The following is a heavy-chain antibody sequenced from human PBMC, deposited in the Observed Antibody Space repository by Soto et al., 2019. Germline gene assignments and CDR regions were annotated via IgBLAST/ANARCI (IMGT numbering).Heavy chain of an antibody. CDR2: TTDDGGRT. CDR1: GFSFSSYA. J-gene: IGHJ4*02. Sequence: EVQLLESGGGLVEPGGSLRLSCTASGFSFSSYAMTWVRQAPGKGLEWVSSTTDDGGRTFYADSVKGRFTISRDNSNNGLYRERNSGRAEDTALYYWAEGGGFGTGAYYNVAYWGQGTLVTVSS. CDR3: AEGGGFGTGAYYNVAY. V-gene: IGHV3-23*01. D-gene: IGHD3-10*01.